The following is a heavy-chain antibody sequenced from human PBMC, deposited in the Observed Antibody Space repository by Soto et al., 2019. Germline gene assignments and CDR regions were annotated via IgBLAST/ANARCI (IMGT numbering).Heavy chain of an antibody. V-gene: IGHV1-18*04. CDR2: ISVYTGNT. CDR3: ARAHALGFSNWFDP. CDR1: GYTFTSYG. D-gene: IGHD3-10*01. Sequence: ASVKVSCKSSGYTFTSYGVSWVRQAPGQGLEWLGWISVYTGNTKQAQKFQDRVTLTTEASTGTASLELRSLRSDGTAVYYCARAHALGFSNWFDPWGRGTLVTVSS. J-gene: IGHJ5*02.